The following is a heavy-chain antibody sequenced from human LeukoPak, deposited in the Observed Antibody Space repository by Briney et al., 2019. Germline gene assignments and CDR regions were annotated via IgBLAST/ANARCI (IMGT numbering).Heavy chain of an antibody. CDR2: ISSYGYAT. D-gene: IGHD6-6*01. J-gene: IGHJ4*02. Sequence: GGSLRLSCSPSGFTLSTYAMHWARQSPGKGLEYVPAISSYGYATYYADAVKGRFTISRDNSKNTLYLQMSSLRGEDTAVYYCVKREYSSSRNWGQGALVTVSS. CDR1: GFTLSTYA. CDR3: VKREYSSSRN. V-gene: IGHV3-64D*09.